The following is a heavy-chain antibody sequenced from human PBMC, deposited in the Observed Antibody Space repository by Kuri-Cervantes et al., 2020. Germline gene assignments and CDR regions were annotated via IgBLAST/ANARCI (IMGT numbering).Heavy chain of an antibody. D-gene: IGHD2-15*01. CDR3: ARIDCSGGSCSAFDI. CDR2: IFSNDEK. Sequence: SGPTLVKPTETLTLTCTVSGFSLSNARMGVSWIRQPPGKALEWLAHIFSNDEKSYSTSLKSRLTISKDTSKSQVVLTMTNMDPVDTATYYCARIDCSGGSCSAFDIWGQGKMVTVSS. J-gene: IGHJ3*02. CDR1: GFSLSNARMG. V-gene: IGHV2-26*01.